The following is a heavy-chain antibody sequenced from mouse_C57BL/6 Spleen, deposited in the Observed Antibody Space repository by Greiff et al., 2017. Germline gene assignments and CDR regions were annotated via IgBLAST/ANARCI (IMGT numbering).Heavy chain of an antibody. D-gene: IGHD2-5*01. V-gene: IGHV2-6-1*01. CDR1: GFSLTSYG. CDR3: ARHSYYSNYNYAMDY. J-gene: IGHJ4*01. CDR2: IWSDGST. Sequence: VHLVESGPGLVAPSQSLSITCTVSGFSLTSYGVHWVRQPPGKGLEWLVVIWSDGSTTYNSAHKSRLSISKDNSKSQVFLKMNSLQTDDTAMYYCARHSYYSNYNYAMDYWGQGTSVTVSS.